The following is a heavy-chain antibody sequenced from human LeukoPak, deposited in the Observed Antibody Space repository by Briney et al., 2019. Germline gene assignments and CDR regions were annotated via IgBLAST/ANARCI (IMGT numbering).Heavy chain of an antibody. CDR1: GFTFSSYE. J-gene: IGHJ6*04. Sequence: GGSLRLSCAASGFTFSSYEMNWVRQAPGKGLEWVSYISSSGSTIYYADSVKGRFTISRDNAKNSLYLQMNSLRAEDTAVYYCARDSYCSSTSCYFGSSTDVWGKGTTVTVSS. V-gene: IGHV3-48*03. D-gene: IGHD2-2*01. CDR2: ISSSGSTI. CDR3: ARDSYCSSTSCYFGSSTDV.